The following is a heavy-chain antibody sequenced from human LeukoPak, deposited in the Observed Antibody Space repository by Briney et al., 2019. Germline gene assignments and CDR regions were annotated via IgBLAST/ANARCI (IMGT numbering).Heavy chain of an antibody. CDR3: AKGRRSSFFDY. V-gene: IGHV1-18*01. Sequence: GASVKVSCKASGYTFTTYDINWVRQAPGQGLEWMGWISTYSGNTNYAQNPQGRVTMTTDTSTSTAYMELRSLRSDDTAVYYCAKGRRSSFFDYWGQGTLVTVSS. CDR1: GYTFTTYD. J-gene: IGHJ4*02. D-gene: IGHD6-6*01. CDR2: ISTYSGNT.